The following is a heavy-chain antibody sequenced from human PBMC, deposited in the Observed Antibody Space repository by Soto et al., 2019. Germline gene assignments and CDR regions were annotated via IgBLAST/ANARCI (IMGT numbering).Heavy chain of an antibody. V-gene: IGHV1-69*01. CDR1: GGTFSSYA. CDR2: IIPISGTA. D-gene: IGHD2-2*01. CDR3: ARSQGSSTSLEIYYYYYYGMDV. Sequence: QVQLVQSGDEVQKPGSSVKVSCKASGGTFSSYAISWVRQAPGQGLEWMGGIIPISGTANYAQKLQGRVTITADEATSTAYMELSSLRSEDTAVYYCARSQGSSTSLEIYYYYYYGMDVWGQWTTVTVSS. J-gene: IGHJ6*02.